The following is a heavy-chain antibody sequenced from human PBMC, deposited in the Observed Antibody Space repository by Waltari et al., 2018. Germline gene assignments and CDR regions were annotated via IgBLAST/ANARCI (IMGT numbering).Heavy chain of an antibody. V-gene: IGHV1-2*02. CDR2: INPYSGGT. CDR3: ARAPDFDT. Sequence: KPGASVKVSCKASGYTFSDYYMHWVRQAPGQGLEWMAWINPYSGGTYSAQKFQGRVTMTRDTSISTAYMELSGLTSDDTAVYYCARAPDFDTWGQGTQVTVSS. CDR1: GYTFSDYY. J-gene: IGHJ4*02.